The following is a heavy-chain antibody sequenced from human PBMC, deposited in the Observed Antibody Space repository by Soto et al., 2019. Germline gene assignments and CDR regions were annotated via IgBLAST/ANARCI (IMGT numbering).Heavy chain of an antibody. J-gene: IGHJ4*02. Sequence: GASVKVSCKASGGTFSSYAITWVRQAPGQGLEWMGGIIPIFGTANYAQKFQGRVTITADESTSTAYMGLSSLRSEDTAVYYCARDPPYYYDSSGSNWGQGTLVTVSS. V-gene: IGHV1-69*13. D-gene: IGHD3-22*01. CDR3: ARDPPYYYDSSGSN. CDR1: GGTFSSYA. CDR2: IIPIFGTA.